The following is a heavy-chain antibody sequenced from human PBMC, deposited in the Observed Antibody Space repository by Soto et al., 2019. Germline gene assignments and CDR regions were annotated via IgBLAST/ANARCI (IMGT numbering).Heavy chain of an antibody. J-gene: IGHJ4*02. D-gene: IGHD5-18*01. CDR3: AKDPSIHLWNDY. CDR2: ISYDGSNK. CDR1: GFTFSSYG. V-gene: IGHV3-30*18. Sequence: GGSLRLSCAASGFTFSSYGMHWVRHAPGKGLEWVAVISYDGSNKYYADSVKGRFTISRDNSKNTLYLQMNSLRAEDTSLYYCAKDPSIHLWNDYWGQGTLVTVSS.